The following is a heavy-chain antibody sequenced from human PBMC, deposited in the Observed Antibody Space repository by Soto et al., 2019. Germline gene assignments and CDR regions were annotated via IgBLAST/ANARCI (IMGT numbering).Heavy chain of an antibody. CDR1: GGSFSAYY. D-gene: IGHD2-15*01. V-gene: IGHV4-34*01. CDR2: IDHSGST. Sequence: LSLTCAVNGGSFSAYYWTWIRQPPGRGLEWIGEIDHSGSTNYNPSLESRVTISIDTAKNRFSLNVTSVTAADTAVYYCVRGLRYSGMDVWGQGTTVTVSS. CDR3: VRGLRYSGMDV. J-gene: IGHJ6*02.